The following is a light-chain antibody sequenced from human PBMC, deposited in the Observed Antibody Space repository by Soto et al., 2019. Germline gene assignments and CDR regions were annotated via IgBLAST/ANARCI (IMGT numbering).Light chain of an antibody. CDR1: SSDVGSYNY. V-gene: IGLV2-14*01. CDR2: EVS. Sequence: QSALAQPASVSGSPGQSITISCTGTSSDVGSYNYVSWYQQHPGKAPKLMIYEVSYRPSGVSNRFSGSKSGNTASLTISGLKAEDEADYYCSSFTTATTLVVFGGGTKVTVL. CDR3: SSFTTATTLVV. J-gene: IGLJ2*01.